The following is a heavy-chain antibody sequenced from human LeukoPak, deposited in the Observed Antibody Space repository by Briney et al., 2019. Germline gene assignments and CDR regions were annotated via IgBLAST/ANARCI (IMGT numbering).Heavy chain of an antibody. CDR1: GGTFSSYT. CDR2: ISAYNGNT. J-gene: IGHJ4*02. D-gene: IGHD3-22*01. CDR3: ARVSRRITMIVVVIKSSDFDY. V-gene: IGHV1-18*01. Sequence: ASVKVSCKASGGTFSSYTISWVRQAPGQGLEWMGWISAYNGNTNYAQKLQGRVTMTTDTSTSTAYMELRSLRSDDTAVYYCARVSRRITMIVVVIKSSDFDYWGQGTLVTVSS.